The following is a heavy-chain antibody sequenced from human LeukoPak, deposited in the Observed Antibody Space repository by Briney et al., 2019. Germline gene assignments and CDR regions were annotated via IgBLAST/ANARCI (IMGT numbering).Heavy chain of an antibody. J-gene: IGHJ4*02. CDR3: ARSDSGKYCHGD. Sequence: ASVTVSCKPSGYTFTDYYIHWVRQAPGQGVEGMGCINPYSRATNYAQKFQGRVTVTSYTSIRTVYMDMSSLRSDDTAVYYCARSDSGKYCHGDWGQGTPVTVSS. V-gene: IGHV1-2*02. CDR1: GYTFTDYY. CDR2: INPYSRAT. D-gene: IGHD1-26*01.